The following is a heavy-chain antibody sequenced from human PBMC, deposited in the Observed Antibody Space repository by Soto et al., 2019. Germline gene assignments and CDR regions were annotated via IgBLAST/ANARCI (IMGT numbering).Heavy chain of an antibody. CDR1: GFSLRTTGVG. V-gene: IGHV2-5*01. J-gene: IGHJ4*02. D-gene: IGHD1-26*01. CDR3: TPTCRLTFDY. CDR2: IYWNDDK. Sequence: QITLKESGPSLVKPTQPLTLTCTYSGFSLRTTGVGVGWIRQPPGKALEWPGIIYWNDDKRYGPSLKSKFTLTTDLSTSQVVLPMSNMDPGDTATYYCTPTCRLTFDYRGQGNLVIVSS.